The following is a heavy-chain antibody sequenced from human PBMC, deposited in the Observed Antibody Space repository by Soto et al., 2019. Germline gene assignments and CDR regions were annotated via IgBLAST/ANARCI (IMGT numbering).Heavy chain of an antibody. D-gene: IGHD3-10*01. CDR1: GFTYNSYD. CDR3: TRAAFGDGMDL. CDR2: MGGAGAK. V-gene: IGHV3-13*01. J-gene: IGHJ6*02. Sequence: DVQLVESGGGSVRPGGSLRLSCAAFGFTYNSYDMHWVRQVAGGGLEWVSSMGGAGAKEYAASLRGRFIISRDNAKNSLYLQMDSLRVGDTAVYYCTRAAFGDGMDLWGQGTPVTVSS.